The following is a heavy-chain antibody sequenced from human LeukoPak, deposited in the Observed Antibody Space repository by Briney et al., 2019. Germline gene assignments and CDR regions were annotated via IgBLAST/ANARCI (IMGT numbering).Heavy chain of an antibody. V-gene: IGHV1-2*02. D-gene: IGHD2-15*01. CDR2: INPNSGGT. Sequence: GASVKVSCKASGYTFTGYYMHWVRRAPGQGLEWMGWINPNSGGTNYAQKFQGRVTMTRDTSISTAYMELSRLRSDDTAVYYCARRYCSGGSCSSYFDYWGQGTLVTVSS. J-gene: IGHJ4*02. CDR3: ARRYCSGGSCSSYFDY. CDR1: GYTFTGYY.